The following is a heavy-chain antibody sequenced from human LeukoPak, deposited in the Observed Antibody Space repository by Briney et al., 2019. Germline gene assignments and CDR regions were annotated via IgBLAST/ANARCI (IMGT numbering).Heavy chain of an antibody. V-gene: IGHV3-23*01. Sequence: PGGSLRLSCAASGFTFSSYAMSWVRQAPGKGLEWVSAISGSGDSTYYADSVKGRFTISRDSSKNTLYLQMDSLRADDTAVYYCAKDYEDYGDNVGAFDIWGQGTMVTVSS. CDR3: AKDYEDYGDNVGAFDI. D-gene: IGHD4-17*01. CDR2: ISGSGDST. CDR1: GFTFSSYA. J-gene: IGHJ3*02.